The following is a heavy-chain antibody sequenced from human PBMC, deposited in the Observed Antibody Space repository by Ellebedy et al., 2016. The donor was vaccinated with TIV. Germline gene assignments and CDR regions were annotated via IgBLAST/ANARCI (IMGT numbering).Heavy chain of an antibody. CDR3: ARGPTQSYYYGSGSSPQSDY. CDR2: IYYSGST. V-gene: IGHV4-59*12. J-gene: IGHJ4*02. Sequence: SETLSLTXTVSGGSISSYYWSWIRQPPGKGLEWIGYIYYSGSTNYNPSLKSRVTISVDTSKNQFSLKLSSVTAADTAVYYCARGPTQSYYYGSGSSPQSDYWGQGTLVTVSS. D-gene: IGHD3-10*01. CDR1: GGSISSYY.